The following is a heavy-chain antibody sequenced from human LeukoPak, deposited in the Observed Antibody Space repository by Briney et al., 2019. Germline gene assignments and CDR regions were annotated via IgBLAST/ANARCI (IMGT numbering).Heavy chain of an antibody. CDR1: GYSISSGYY. CDR3: ARHLNDFDNWFDP. V-gene: IGHV4-38-2*01. J-gene: IGHJ5*02. D-gene: IGHD3-3*01. CDR2: IYYSGST. Sequence: SETLSLTCAVSGYSISSGYYWGWIRQPPGKGLEWIGSIYYSGSTYYNPSLKSRVTISVDTSKNQFSLKLSSVTAADTAVYYCARHLNDFDNWFDPWGQGTLVTVSS.